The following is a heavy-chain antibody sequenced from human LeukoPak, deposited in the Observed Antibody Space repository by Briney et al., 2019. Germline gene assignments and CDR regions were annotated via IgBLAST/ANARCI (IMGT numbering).Heavy chain of an antibody. CDR2: INPKSGGT. Sequence: ASVKVSCTASGYTFTDHHMRWVRQAPGQGLEWMGWINPKSGGTNYAQKFQGRVTMSRDTSISTTYMELSSLRSDDTAVYYCARLGAFVLYYDSSGYFDSWGQGTLVTVSS. J-gene: IGHJ4*02. D-gene: IGHD3-22*01. V-gene: IGHV1-2*02. CDR1: GYTFTDHH. CDR3: ARLGAFVLYYDSSGYFDS.